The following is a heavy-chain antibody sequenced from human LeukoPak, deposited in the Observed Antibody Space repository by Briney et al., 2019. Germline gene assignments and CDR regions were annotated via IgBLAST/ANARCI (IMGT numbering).Heavy chain of an antibody. V-gene: IGHV4-38-2*01. D-gene: IGHD3-22*01. CDR3: ARGVTMIVVVTPYNWFDP. CDR1: GDSLSSGYW. J-gene: IGHJ5*02. CDR2: IYHSGST. Sequence: PSETLSLTCVVSGDSLSSGYWWSWVRQPPGKGLEWIGSIYHSGSTYYNPSLKSRVTISVDTSKNQFSLKLSSVTAADTAVYYCARGVTMIVVVTPYNWFDPWGQGTLVTVSS.